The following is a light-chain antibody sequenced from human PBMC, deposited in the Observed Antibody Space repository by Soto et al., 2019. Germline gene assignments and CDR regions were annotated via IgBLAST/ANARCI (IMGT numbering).Light chain of an antibody. Sequence: QSALTQPASVSGSPGQSITISCTGTSSDVGSYNLVSWYQQHPGKAPKLMIYEGSKRPSGVSNRFSGSKSGNTASLTISGIQAEDEADYYCCSYAGSYVFGTGTKVTDL. CDR1: SSDVGSYNL. J-gene: IGLJ1*01. CDR2: EGS. V-gene: IGLV2-23*01. CDR3: CSYAGSYV.